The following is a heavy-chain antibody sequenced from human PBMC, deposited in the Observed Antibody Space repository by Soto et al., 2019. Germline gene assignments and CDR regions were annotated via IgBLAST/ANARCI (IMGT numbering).Heavy chain of an antibody. CDR2: IYPGDSDT. D-gene: IGHD3-10*01. V-gene: IGHV5-51*01. Sequence: PGESLKISCKGSGYSFTSYWIGWVRQMPGKGLEWMGIIYPGDSDTRYSPSFQGQVTISADKSISTAYLQWSSLKASDTAMYYCARREGYYGSGSYYNPLYYYGMDVWGQGTTVTVSS. CDR1: GYSFTSYW. J-gene: IGHJ6*02. CDR3: ARREGYYGSGSYYNPLYYYGMDV.